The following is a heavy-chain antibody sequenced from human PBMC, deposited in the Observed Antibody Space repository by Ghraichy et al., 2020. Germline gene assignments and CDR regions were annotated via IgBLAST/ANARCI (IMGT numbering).Heavy chain of an antibody. CDR1: GYTFTSYY. J-gene: IGHJ4*02. Sequence: ASVQVSCKASGYTFTSYYMHWVRQAPGQGLEWMGIINPSGGSTSYAQKFQGRVTMTRDTSTSTVYMELSSLRSEDTAVYYCARDPFPAGHFDYWGQGTLVTVSS. CDR2: INPSGGST. V-gene: IGHV1-46*01. CDR3: ARDPFPAGHFDY. D-gene: IGHD1-14*01.